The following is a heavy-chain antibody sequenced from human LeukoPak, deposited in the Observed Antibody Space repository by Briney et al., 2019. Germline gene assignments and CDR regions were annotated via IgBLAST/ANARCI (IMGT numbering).Heavy chain of an antibody. V-gene: IGHV4-30-4*08. CDR1: GGSISSGDYY. CDR3: AREGSNHPKIFDY. D-gene: IGHD3-10*01. CDR2: IYYSGST. Sequence: PSQTLSLTCTVSGGSISSGDYYWSWIRQPPGKGLEWIGYIYYSGSTYYNPSLKSRVTISVDTSKNQFSLKLSSVTAADTAVYYCAREGSNHPKIFDYWGQGTLVTVSS. J-gene: IGHJ4*02.